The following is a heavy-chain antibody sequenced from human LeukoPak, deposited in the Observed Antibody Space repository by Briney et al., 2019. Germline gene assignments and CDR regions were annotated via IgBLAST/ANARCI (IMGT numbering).Heavy chain of an antibody. Sequence: GGSPRLSCAASGFTFSNYAMHWVRQAPGKGLEWVAVVSYDGSNKYYADSVKGRFTISRDNSKNTLYLQMNSLRAEDAAIYYCATIGDRRTGELYRIDYWGQGTLVTVSS. V-gene: IGHV3-30-3*01. D-gene: IGHD7-27*01. CDR2: VSYDGSNK. CDR1: GFTFSNYA. CDR3: ATIGDRRTGELYRIDY. J-gene: IGHJ4*02.